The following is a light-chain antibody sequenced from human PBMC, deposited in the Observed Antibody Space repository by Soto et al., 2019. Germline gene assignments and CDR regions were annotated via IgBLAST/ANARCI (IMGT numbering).Light chain of an antibody. V-gene: IGLV2-14*01. J-gene: IGLJ1*01. Sequence: QSVLTQPASVSGSPGQSITISCTGTSRDVGGFNFVSWYQHHQGKAPKLIIYEVSDRPSGVSSRFSGSKSGNTASLTISGLQTEEEADYYCSSYTISGTLVFGTGTKVTVL. CDR1: SRDVGGFNF. CDR2: EVS. CDR3: SSYTISGTLV.